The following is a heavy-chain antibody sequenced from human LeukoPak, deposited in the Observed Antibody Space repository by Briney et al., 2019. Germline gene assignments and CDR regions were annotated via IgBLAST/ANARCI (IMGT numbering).Heavy chain of an antibody. J-gene: IGHJ6*02. CDR1: GFTFSSYG. Sequence: GGSLGLSCAASGFTFSSYGMHWVRQAPGKGLEWVAVISYDGSNKYYADSVKGRFTISRDNSKNTLYLQMNSLRAEDTAVYYCAKGLVAATYYYYGMDVWGQGTTVTVSS. V-gene: IGHV3-30*18. CDR3: AKGLVAATYYYYGMDV. CDR2: ISYDGSNK. D-gene: IGHD2-15*01.